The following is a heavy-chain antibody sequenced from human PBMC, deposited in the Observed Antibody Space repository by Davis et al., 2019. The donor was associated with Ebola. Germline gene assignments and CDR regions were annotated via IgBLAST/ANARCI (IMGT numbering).Heavy chain of an antibody. J-gene: IGHJ5*02. CDR3: GRYSSTWGWIDP. CDR1: GFTFSDYW. CDR2: IKQDGSVV. Sequence: GGSLRLSCAASGFTFSDYWMSWVCQAPGKGLESVANIKQDGSVVNYVDSVMGRFTISRDNTQKSLYLQMNGLRVEDTAIYYCGRYSSTWGWIDPWGQGTLVTVS. D-gene: IGHD6-13*01. V-gene: IGHV3-7*03.